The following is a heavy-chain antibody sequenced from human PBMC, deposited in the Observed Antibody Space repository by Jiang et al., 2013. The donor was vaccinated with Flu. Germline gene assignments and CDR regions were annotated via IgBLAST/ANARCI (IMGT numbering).Heavy chain of an antibody. J-gene: IGHJ6*02. CDR2: IYYSGST. D-gene: IGHD6-19*01. V-gene: IGHV4-39*01. CDR3: ARQGGIAVAGVYYYYGMDV. Sequence: LLKPSETLSLTCTVSGGSISSSSYYWGWIRQPPGKGLEWIGSIYYSGSTYYNPSLKSRVTISVDTSKNQFSLKLSSVTAADTAVYYCARQGGIAVAGVYYYYGMDVWGQGTTVTVSS. CDR1: GGSISSSSYY.